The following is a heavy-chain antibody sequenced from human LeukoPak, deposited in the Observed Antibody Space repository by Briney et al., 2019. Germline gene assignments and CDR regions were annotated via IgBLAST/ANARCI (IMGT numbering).Heavy chain of an antibody. J-gene: IGHJ6*02. CDR1: GFTFDDYA. CDR3: AKDHRGYYDSSGYYGMDV. V-gene: IGHV3-9*01. Sequence: GRSLRLSCAASGFTFDDYAMHWDRQAPGKGLEWVSGISWNSGSIGYADSVKGRFTTSRDNAKNSLYLQMNSLRAEDTALYYCAKDHRGYYDSSGYYGMDVWGQGTTVTVSS. CDR2: ISWNSGSI. D-gene: IGHD3-22*01.